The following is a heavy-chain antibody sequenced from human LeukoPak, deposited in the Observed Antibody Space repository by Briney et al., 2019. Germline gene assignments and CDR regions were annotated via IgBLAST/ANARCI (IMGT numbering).Heavy chain of an antibody. Sequence: GGSLRLSCAASGFTVSSNYMSWVRQAPGKGLEWVSVIYSGGSTYYADSVKGRFTISRDNSKYTLYLQMNSLRAEDTAVYYCARAGYYDSSGYFVGPYFDYWGQGTLVTVSS. V-gene: IGHV3-53*01. CDR3: ARAGYYDSSGYFVGPYFDY. CDR1: GFTVSSNY. CDR2: IYSGGST. J-gene: IGHJ4*02. D-gene: IGHD3-22*01.